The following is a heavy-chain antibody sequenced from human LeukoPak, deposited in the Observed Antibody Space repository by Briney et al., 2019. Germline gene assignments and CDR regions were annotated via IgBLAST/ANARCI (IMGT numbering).Heavy chain of an antibody. CDR1: GFTFSSSA. V-gene: IGHV3-23*01. CDR2: ISNNGGYT. CDR3: AKDRDNMIVDH. D-gene: IGHD3-16*01. Sequence: PGGSLRLSCAASGFTFSSSAMSWVRQAPGKGLEWVSAISNNGGYTYYADSVQGRFTISRDNSKNTLYLKMNSVRVEDTAVYYCAKDRDNMIVDHWGQGTLATVSS. J-gene: IGHJ4*02.